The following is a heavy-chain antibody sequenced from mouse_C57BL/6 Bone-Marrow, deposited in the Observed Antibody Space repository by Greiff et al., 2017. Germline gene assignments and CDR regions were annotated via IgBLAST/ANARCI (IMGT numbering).Heavy chain of an antibody. Sequence: QVQLQQPGAELVKPGASVKVSCKASGYTFTSYWMHWVKQRPGQGLEWIGRIHPSDSDTNYNQKFKGKATLTVDKSSSTAYMQLSSLTSEDSAVYYWAISSSITGRGFAYWGQGTLVTVSA. J-gene: IGHJ3*01. CDR3: AISSSITGRGFAY. D-gene: IGHD1-1*01. CDR2: IHPSDSDT. CDR1: GYTFTSYW. V-gene: IGHV1-74*01.